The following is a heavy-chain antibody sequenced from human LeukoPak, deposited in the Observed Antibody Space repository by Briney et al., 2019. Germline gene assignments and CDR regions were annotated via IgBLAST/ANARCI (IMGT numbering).Heavy chain of an antibody. V-gene: IGHV3-21*01. CDR3: ARDQASGSYFY. Sequence: RGSLRPSCAASGFTFSSYSMNWVRQAPGKGLEWVSSISSSSSYIYYADSVKGRFTISRDNAKNSLYLQMNSLRAEDTAVYYCARDQASGSYFYWGQGTLVTVSS. CDR2: ISSSSSYI. J-gene: IGHJ4*02. D-gene: IGHD1-26*01. CDR1: GFTFSSYS.